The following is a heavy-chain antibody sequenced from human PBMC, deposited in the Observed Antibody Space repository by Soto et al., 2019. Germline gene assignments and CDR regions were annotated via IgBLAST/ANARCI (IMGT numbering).Heavy chain of an antibody. CDR3: ASDQGGSYDSAFNP. CDR2: ISSGSAYI. D-gene: IGHD1-26*01. CDR1: TFSMYS. J-gene: IGHJ5*02. Sequence: EVQVVESGGGLVKPGGSLRLSCTFTFSMYSMNWVRQAPGKGLEWVASISSGSAYIKYAESVKGRFTISRDNAKNSLHLKMNSLRAEDTAIYHCASDQGGSYDSAFNPWGQGTLATVSS. V-gene: IGHV3-21*06.